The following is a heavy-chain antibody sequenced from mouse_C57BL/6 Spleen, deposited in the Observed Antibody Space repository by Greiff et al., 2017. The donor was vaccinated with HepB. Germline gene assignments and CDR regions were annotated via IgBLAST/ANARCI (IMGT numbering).Heavy chain of an antibody. CDR3: ARGDYAGSWFAY. V-gene: IGHV14-3*01. CDR1: GFNIKNTY. J-gene: IGHJ3*01. Sequence: EVQLQQSVAELVRPGASVKLSCTASGFNIKNTYMHWVKQRPEQGLEWIGRIDPANGNTKYAPKFQGKATITADTSSNTAYLQLSSLTSEATAIYCCARGDYAGSWFAYWGQGPLVTVSA. D-gene: IGHD2-4*01. CDR2: IDPANGNT.